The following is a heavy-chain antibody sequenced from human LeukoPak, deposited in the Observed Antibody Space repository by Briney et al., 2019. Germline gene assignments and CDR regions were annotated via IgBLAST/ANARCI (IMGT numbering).Heavy chain of an antibody. CDR2: IYYSGSS. J-gene: IGHJ4*02. Sequence: KPSETLSLTCTVSGGSISSGDYYWSWIRQPPGKGLEWMGFIYYSGSSYYNPSLKSRVTMSVDTSKNQFSLKLTSVTAADTAFYYCAGADRHDYGEDYWGQGTLVTVSS. CDR1: GGSISSGDYY. CDR3: AGADRHDYGEDY. V-gene: IGHV4-61*08. D-gene: IGHD4-17*01.